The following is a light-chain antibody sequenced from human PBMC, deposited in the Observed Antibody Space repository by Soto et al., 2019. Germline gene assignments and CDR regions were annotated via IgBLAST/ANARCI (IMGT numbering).Light chain of an antibody. V-gene: IGLV2-23*02. CDR1: GSDVGNYNL. CDR2: EVN. Sequence: QSVLTQPASVSGSLGQSITISCSGSGSDVGNYNLVSWYQQQPGKAPQLIIYEVNKGPSGVSNRFSGSKSGNTASLTISGLQPDDESHYYCCSYAGRSIWVFGGGTKVTVL. J-gene: IGLJ3*02. CDR3: CSYAGRSIWV.